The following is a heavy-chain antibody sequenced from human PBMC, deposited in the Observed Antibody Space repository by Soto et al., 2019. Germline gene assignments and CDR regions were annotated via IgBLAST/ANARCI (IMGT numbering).Heavy chain of an antibody. Sequence: PSETLSLTCTVSGGSISSSSYYWGWIRQPPGKGLEWIGSIYYSGSTYYNPSLKSRVTISVDTSKNQFSLKLSSVTAADTAVYYCAIQDHPRGYRDFWSGYGHQNQNMDVWGKGTTVTVSS. CDR3: AIQDHPRGYRDFWSGYGHQNQNMDV. CDR2: IYYSGST. CDR1: GGSISSSSYY. J-gene: IGHJ6*03. D-gene: IGHD3-3*01. V-gene: IGHV4-39*07.